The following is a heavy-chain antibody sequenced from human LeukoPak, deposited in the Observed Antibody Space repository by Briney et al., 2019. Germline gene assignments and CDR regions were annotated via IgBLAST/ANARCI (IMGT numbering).Heavy chain of an antibody. CDR1: GFTFSSYW. CDR3: ARVPRYFDWSYYNDY. D-gene: IGHD3-9*01. Sequence: GGSLRLSCAASGFTFSSYWMSWVRQAPGKGLEWVANIKQDGSEKYYVESVKGRFTISRDNAKNSLYLQMNSLRAEDTAVYYCARVPRYFDWSYYNDYWGQGTLVTVSS. CDR2: IKQDGSEK. V-gene: IGHV3-7*03. J-gene: IGHJ4*02.